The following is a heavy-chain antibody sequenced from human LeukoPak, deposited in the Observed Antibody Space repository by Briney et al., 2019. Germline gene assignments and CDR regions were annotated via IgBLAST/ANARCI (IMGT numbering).Heavy chain of an antibody. Sequence: SQTLSLTCAVSGDSFCGDITAWIWHRQAPWRGLEWLGRTYYNSRLSNDYAVSVESRITINPDTSRNQFSLQLKSVTPDDTAVYYCARGYMKSGFDYWGQGTLVTVAS. CDR1: GDSFCGDITA. CDR2: TYYNSRLSN. J-gene: IGHJ4*02. D-gene: IGHD1-1*01. V-gene: IGHV6-1*01. CDR3: ARGYMKSGFDY.